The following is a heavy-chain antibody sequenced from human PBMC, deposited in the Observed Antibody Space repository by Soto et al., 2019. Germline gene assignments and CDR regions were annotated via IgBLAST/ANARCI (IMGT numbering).Heavy chain of an antibody. CDR3: ARNSHMVRDPNWFDP. Sequence: PSETLSLTCAVSGGSISTSSYYWGWIRKPPGKGLEWIGSIYNSGRTYHNTSLKRRVIMSVDTSKNQFSLKLSSVTAADTAVYYCARNSHMVRDPNWFDPWGQGTLVTVSS. J-gene: IGHJ5*02. V-gene: IGHV4-39*01. CDR2: IYNSGRT. CDR1: GGSISTSSYY. D-gene: IGHD3-10*01.